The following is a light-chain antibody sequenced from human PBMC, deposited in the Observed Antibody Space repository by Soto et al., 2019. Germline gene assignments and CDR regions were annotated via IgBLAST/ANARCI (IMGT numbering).Light chain of an antibody. V-gene: IGKV1-5*03. Sequence: DIQMTQSPSTLSASVGDRATITCRASQGISNWVAWYQQKPGKAPKLLIYKASTLESGVPSRFSGSGSGTESSLAISSLQPDDFATDCSEQYKSPPWTFGQGTKVE. CDR3: EQYKSPPWT. J-gene: IGKJ1*01. CDR2: KAS. CDR1: QGISNW.